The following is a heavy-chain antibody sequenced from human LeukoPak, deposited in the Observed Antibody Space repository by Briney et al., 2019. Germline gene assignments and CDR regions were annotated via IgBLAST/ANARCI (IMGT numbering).Heavy chain of an antibody. CDR3: AAYYYGSGSYGDFDY. CDR1: GFTFSSYA. D-gene: IGHD3-10*01. CDR2: IYSGDST. Sequence: GGSLRLSCAASGFTFSSYAMSWVRQAPGKGLEWVSVIYSGDSTYYADSVKGRFTISRDNSKNTLYLQMNSLRAEDTAVYYCAAYYYGSGSYGDFDYWGQGTLVTVSS. J-gene: IGHJ4*02. V-gene: IGHV3-23*03.